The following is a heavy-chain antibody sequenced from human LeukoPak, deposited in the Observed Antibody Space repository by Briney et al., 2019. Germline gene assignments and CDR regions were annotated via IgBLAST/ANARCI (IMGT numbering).Heavy chain of an antibody. CDR2: ISASGGST. J-gene: IGHJ3*02. CDR1: GLTFSSYA. CDR3: ARVGFYAFDI. D-gene: IGHD1-26*01. V-gene: IGHV3-23*01. Sequence: GGSLRLSCAASGLTFSSYAMSWVRQAPGKGLEWVSAISASGGSTYYADSAKGRFTISRDNPKNTLYLQMNSLRAEDAAEYYCARVGFYAFDIWGQGTKVTVSS.